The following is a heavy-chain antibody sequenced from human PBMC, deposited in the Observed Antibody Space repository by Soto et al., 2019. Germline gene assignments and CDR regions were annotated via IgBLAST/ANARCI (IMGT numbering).Heavy chain of an antibody. J-gene: IGHJ4*02. CDR2: INPNSGGT. Sequence: ASVKVSCKASGYTFTGYYMHWVRQAPGQGLEWMGWINPNSGGTNYAQKFQGRVTMTRDTSISTAYMELSRLRSDDTAVYYCARGGTKLGYCSSTSCYWDEYYFDYWGQGTLVTVSS. CDR3: ARGGTKLGYCSSTSCYWDEYYFDY. D-gene: IGHD2-2*01. V-gene: IGHV1-2*02. CDR1: GYTFTGYY.